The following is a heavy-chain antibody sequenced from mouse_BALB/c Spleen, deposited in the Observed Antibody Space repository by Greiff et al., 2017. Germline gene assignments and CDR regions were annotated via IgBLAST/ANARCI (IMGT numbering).Heavy chain of an antibody. CDR3: ARCELWLRREGAMDY. D-gene: IGHD2-2*01. J-gene: IGHJ4*01. V-gene: IGHV5-6*01. Sequence: DVHLVESGGGLVKPGGSLKLSCAASGFTFSSYGMSWVRQTPDKRLEWVATISSGGSYTYYPDSVKGRFTISRDNAKNTLYLQMSSLKSEDTAMYYCARCELWLRREGAMDYWGQGTSVTVSS. CDR1: GFTFSSYG. CDR2: ISSGGSYT.